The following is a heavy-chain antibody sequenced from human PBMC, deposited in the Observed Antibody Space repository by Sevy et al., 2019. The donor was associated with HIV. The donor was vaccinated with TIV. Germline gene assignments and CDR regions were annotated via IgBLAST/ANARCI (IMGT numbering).Heavy chain of an antibody. CDR3: AKGDRTFYGLDV. Sequence: GGSLRLSCAASGFNLSTYTMSWVSQAPGKGLEWVSAISGSAGSTYYAYLVQGRFTISRDKSKNTLYLQMNSLRAEDTAVYYCAKGDRTFYGLDVWGQGPTVTVSS. CDR2: ISGSAGST. CDR1: GFNLSTYT. J-gene: IGHJ6*02. D-gene: IGHD2-15*01. V-gene: IGHV3-23*01.